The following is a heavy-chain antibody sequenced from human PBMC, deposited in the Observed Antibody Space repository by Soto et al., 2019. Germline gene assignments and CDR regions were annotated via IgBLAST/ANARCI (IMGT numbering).Heavy chain of an antibody. CDR1: GYTFTSYY. Sequence: ASVKVSCKASGYTFTSYYMHWVRQAPGQGLEWMGIINPSGGSTSYAQKFQGRVTMTRDTSTSTVYMELSSLRSEDTAVYYCARVVEYDSSGYYYYYYGMDVWGQGTTVTVS. CDR3: ARVVEYDSSGYYYYYYGMDV. J-gene: IGHJ6*02. CDR2: INPSGGST. D-gene: IGHD3-22*01. V-gene: IGHV1-46*01.